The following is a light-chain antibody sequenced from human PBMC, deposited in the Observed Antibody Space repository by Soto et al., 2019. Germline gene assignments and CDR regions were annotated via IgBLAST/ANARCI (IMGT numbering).Light chain of an antibody. Sequence: QSALTQPASVSGSPGQSITISCTGTSSDVGSYNLVSWYQQHPGKAPKLMIYEGTKRPSGVSNRFSGSKSGTTASLTISGLQAEAEADYCCCSYAGSSTFVFGGGTKLTVL. CDR3: CSYAGSSTFV. J-gene: IGLJ2*01. CDR2: EGT. CDR1: SSDVGSYNL. V-gene: IGLV2-23*03.